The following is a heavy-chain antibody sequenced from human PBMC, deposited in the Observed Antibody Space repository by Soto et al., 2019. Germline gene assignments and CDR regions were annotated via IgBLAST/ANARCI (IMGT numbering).Heavy chain of an antibody. CDR1: GYTFTGYY. V-gene: IGHV1-2*02. D-gene: IGHD2-8*01. CDR3: ARVEVMVWGDYYYGMDV. Sequence: QVQLVQSGAEVKKPGASVKVSCKASGYTFTGYYMHWVRQAPGQGLEWMGWINPNSGGTNYAQKFQGRVTMTRDTSISTAYMELRRLRSDDTAVYYCARVEVMVWGDYYYGMDVWGQGTTVTVSS. CDR2: INPNSGGT. J-gene: IGHJ6*02.